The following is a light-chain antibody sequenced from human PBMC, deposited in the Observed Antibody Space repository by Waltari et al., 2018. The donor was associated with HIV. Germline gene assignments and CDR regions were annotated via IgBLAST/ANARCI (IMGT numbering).Light chain of an antibody. J-gene: IGKJ2*01. CDR1: QNVESW. V-gene: IGKV1-5*03. CDR2: KAS. Sequence: IQMTQSPSILSASLGDRVPITCRASQNVESWLAWYQQRPGRAPKLLIYKASTLEYGVPARFTGSGSGTNFTLTINSLQPDDFATYYCQQYNSDFYTFGLGTRLDLK. CDR3: QQYNSDFYT.